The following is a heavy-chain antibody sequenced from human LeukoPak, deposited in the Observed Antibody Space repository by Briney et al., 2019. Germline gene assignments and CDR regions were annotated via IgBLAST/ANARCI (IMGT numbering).Heavy chain of an antibody. D-gene: IGHD3-22*01. CDR2: IKQDGSER. J-gene: IGHJ4*02. Sequence: PGGSLRLSCAASGFTFSTYWMSWVRQAPGKGLEWVANIKQDGSERFYVESVKGRFTISRDNTKNTVYLQMNSLRAEDTAVYYCAREDDSSGYNLDYWGQGTLVTVSS. CDR3: AREDDSSGYNLDY. CDR1: GFTFSTYW. V-gene: IGHV3-7*05.